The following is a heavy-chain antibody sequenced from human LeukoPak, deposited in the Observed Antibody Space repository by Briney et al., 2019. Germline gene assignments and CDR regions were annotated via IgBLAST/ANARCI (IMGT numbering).Heavy chain of an antibody. CDR3: ARDYYDSSGYYGNWFDP. J-gene: IGHJ5*02. V-gene: IGHV3-7*01. Sequence: GGSLRLSCAASGFTFSSYWMSWVRQAPGKGLEWVANIKQDGSEKYYVDSVKGRFTISRDNSKNTLYLQMNSLRAEDTAVYYCARDYYDSSGYYGNWFDPWGQGTLVTVSS. D-gene: IGHD3-22*01. CDR1: GFTFSSYW. CDR2: IKQDGSEK.